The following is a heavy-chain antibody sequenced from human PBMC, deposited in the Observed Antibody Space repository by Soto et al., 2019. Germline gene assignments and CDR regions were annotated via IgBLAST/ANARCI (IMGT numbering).Heavy chain of an antibody. CDR3: ALRSMAVVPEY. V-gene: IGHV4-59*01. CDR2: PYYGRSA. Sequence: QVQLQESGPGLVKPSETLSLTCAVSGDSISSYYCMWIRQPPGKGLESIGYPYYGRSANYNPSLKSRVAVSVDTSTNQCSLTLSSMPAADTAVYYCALRSMAVVPEYWGQGTLVTVSS. D-gene: IGHD3-22*01. J-gene: IGHJ4*02. CDR1: GDSISSYY.